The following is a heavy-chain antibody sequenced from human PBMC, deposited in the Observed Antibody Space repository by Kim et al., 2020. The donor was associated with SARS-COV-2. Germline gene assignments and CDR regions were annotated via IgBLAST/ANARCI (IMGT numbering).Heavy chain of an antibody. CDR1: GFTFSSYS. CDR3: ARPAIAAAGINWFDP. V-gene: IGHV3-48*02. J-gene: IGHJ5*02. CDR2: ISSSSSTI. D-gene: IGHD6-13*01. Sequence: GGSLRLSCAASGFTFSSYSMNWVRQAPGKGLEWVSYISSSSSTIYYADSVKGRFTISRDNAKNSLYLQMNSLRDEDTAVYYCARPAIAAAGINWFDPWGQGTLVTVSS.